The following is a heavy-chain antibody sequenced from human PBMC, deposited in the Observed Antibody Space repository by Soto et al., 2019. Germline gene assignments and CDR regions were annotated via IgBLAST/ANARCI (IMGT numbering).Heavy chain of an antibody. CDR1: GGTFSSYA. J-gene: IGHJ4*02. D-gene: IGHD6-19*01. Sequence: QVQLVQSGAEVKKPGSSVKVSCKASGGTFSSYATSWVRQAPGQGLEWMGGIIPMFGTAHYAQKFQGRVTIAADESTSTAYMELSSLRSEDTAVYYCARELVAVAVAGSAFAYWGQGSLVIVSS. V-gene: IGHV1-69*12. CDR2: IIPMFGTA. CDR3: ARELVAVAVAGSAFAY.